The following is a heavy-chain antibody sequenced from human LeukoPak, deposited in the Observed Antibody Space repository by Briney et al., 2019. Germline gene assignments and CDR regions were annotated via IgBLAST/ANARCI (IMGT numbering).Heavy chain of an antibody. D-gene: IGHD3-9*01. CDR1: GFTFSSYG. Sequence: GGSLRLSCAASGFTFSSYGMHWVRQAPGKGLEWVAFIRYDGSNKYYADSVKGRFTISRDNSKNSLYLQMNSLRAEDTAVYYCARLRYFDWLFYRPSNDAFDIWGQGTMVTVSS. J-gene: IGHJ3*02. V-gene: IGHV3-30*02. CDR2: IRYDGSNK. CDR3: ARLRYFDWLFYRPSNDAFDI.